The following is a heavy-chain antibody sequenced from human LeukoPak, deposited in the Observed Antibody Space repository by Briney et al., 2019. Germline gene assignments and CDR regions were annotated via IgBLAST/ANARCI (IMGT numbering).Heavy chain of an antibody. CDR2: ISSSSSYI. V-gene: IGHV3-21*01. D-gene: IGHD3-3*01. CDR3: ARGGYDFWSGYRRNYYYYYMDV. CDR1: GFTFSSYS. J-gene: IGHJ6*03. Sequence: GGSLRLSCAASGFTFSSYSMNWVRQAPGKGLEWVSPISSSSSYIYYADSVKGRFTISRDNAKNSLYLQMNSLRAEDTAVYYCARGGYDFWSGYRRNYYYYYMDVWGKGTTVTVSS.